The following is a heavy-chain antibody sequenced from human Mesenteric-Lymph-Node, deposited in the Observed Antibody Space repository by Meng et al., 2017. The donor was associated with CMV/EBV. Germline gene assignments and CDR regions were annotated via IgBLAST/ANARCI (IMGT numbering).Heavy chain of an antibody. J-gene: IGHJ6*02. CDR2: IYSGGST. CDR3: ARDHRDTAIARQIYGMDV. D-gene: IGHD5-18*01. Sequence: GESLKISCAASGFTVSSNYMSWVRQAPGKGLEWVSVIYSGGSTYYADSVKGRFTISRDNSKNTLYLQMNSLRAEDTAVYYCARDHRDTAIARQIYGMDVWGQGTTVTVSS. CDR1: GFTVSSNY. V-gene: IGHV3-66*02.